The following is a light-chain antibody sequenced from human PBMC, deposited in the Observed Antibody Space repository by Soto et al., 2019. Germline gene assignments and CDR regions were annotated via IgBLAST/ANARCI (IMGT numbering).Light chain of an antibody. CDR2: GAS. J-gene: IGKJ4*01. V-gene: IGKV3-20*01. Sequence: EIVLTQSPGTLSLSPGERATLSCRASQTVSTNYLAWYQQKLGQAPRLLIYGASTRATGIPDRFSGSGSGTDFTLTISRLEPEDFAVYYCQQYGSSPPLSFGGGTKVDIK. CDR3: QQYGSSPPLS. CDR1: QTVSTNY.